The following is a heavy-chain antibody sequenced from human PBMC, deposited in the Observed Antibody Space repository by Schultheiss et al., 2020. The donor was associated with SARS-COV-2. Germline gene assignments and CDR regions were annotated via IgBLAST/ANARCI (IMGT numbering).Heavy chain of an antibody. Sequence: TLSLTCAVYGGSFSGYYWSWIRQPPGKALEWLALIDWDDDKYYSTSLKTRLTISKDTSKNQVVLTMTNMDPVDTATYYCARMTSGSYFGFDYWGQGTLVTVSS. J-gene: IGHJ4*02. CDR1: GGSFSGYY. CDR2: IDWDDDK. CDR3: ARMTSGSYFGFDY. D-gene: IGHD1-26*01. V-gene: IGHV2-70*01.